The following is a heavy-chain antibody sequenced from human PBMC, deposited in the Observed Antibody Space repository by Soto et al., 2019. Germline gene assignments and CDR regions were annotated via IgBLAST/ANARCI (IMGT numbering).Heavy chain of an antibody. CDR3: ARLSNIWSTTRYYFDY. Sequence: SETLSLTCAVYGGSFSGYYWSWIRQPPGKGLEWIGEINHSGSTNYNPSLKSRVTISVDTSKNQFSLKLSSVTAADTAVYYCARLSNIWSTTRYYFDYWGQGTLVTVSS. CDR2: INHSGST. J-gene: IGHJ4*02. D-gene: IGHD1-7*01. CDR1: GGSFSGYY. V-gene: IGHV4-34*01.